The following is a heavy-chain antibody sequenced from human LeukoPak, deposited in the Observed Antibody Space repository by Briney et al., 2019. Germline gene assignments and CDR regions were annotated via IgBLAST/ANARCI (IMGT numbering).Heavy chain of an antibody. Sequence: AGGSLRLSCAASGFTFSSYGMHWVRQAPGKGLEWGAVISYDGSKKYYADSVKGRFTISRDNSKNSLYLQMNTLRAADTAVYYCARDSLRTALYYMDVWGKGTTVTISS. V-gene: IGHV3-30*03. J-gene: IGHJ6*03. CDR2: ISYDGSKK. CDR1: GFTFSSYG. CDR3: ARDSLRTALYYMDV.